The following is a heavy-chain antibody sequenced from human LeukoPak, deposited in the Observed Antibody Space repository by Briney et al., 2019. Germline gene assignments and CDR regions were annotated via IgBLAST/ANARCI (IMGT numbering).Heavy chain of an antibody. Sequence: ASVKVSCKASGYTFTSYGINWVRQATGQGLEWMGWMNPNTGNTGYAQKFQGRVTMTRNTSISTTYMELSSLTSEDTAVYYCARVSGDNSGYRAFDIWGQGTIITVSS. V-gene: IGHV1-8*01. CDR1: GYTFTSYG. J-gene: IGHJ3*02. CDR2: MNPNTGNT. CDR3: ARVSGDNSGYRAFDI. D-gene: IGHD3-22*01.